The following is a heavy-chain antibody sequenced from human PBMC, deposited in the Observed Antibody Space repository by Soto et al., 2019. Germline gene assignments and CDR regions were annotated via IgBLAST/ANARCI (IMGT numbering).Heavy chain of an antibody. D-gene: IGHD3-22*01. CDR1: GFTFSSYA. CDR3: AKGGSNYYDSSGYYLFDY. J-gene: IGHJ4*02. CDR2: ISGSGGST. Sequence: GGSLRLSCAASGFTFSSYAMSWVRQAPGKGLEWVSAISGSGGSTYYADSVKGRFTISRDNSKNTLYLQMNSLRAEDTAVYYCAKGGSNYYDSSGYYLFDYWGKGTLVTVSS. V-gene: IGHV3-23*01.